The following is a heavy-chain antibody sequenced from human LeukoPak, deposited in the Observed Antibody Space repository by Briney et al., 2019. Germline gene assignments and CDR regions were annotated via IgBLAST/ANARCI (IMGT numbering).Heavy chain of an antibody. CDR3: ARQTAYFDS. CDR2: TYYRSKWYN. D-gene: IGHD2-21*02. J-gene: IGHJ4*02. CDR1: GDSVSSNSVA. V-gene: IGHV6-1*01. Sequence: SQTLSLTCAISGDSVSSNSVAWNWIRQSPSRGLEWLGRTYYRSKWYNHYAVSVESRITINPDTSKNQFSLQLTSVTPEDAAVYYCARQTAYFDSWGQGTLVTVSS.